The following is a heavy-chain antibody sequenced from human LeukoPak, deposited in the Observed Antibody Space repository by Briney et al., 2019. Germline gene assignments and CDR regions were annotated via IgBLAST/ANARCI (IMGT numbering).Heavy chain of an antibody. CDR2: INPNSGGT. V-gene: IGHV1-2*02. Sequence: GASVKVSCKASGYTFTGYYMHWVRQAPGQGLEWMGWINPNSGGTNYAQKFQGRVTVTRDTSISTAYMELSRLRSDDTAVYYCARTSDLWGETDYWGQGTLVTVSS. CDR3: ARTSDLWGETDY. CDR1: GYTFTGYY. J-gene: IGHJ4*02. D-gene: IGHD3-16*01.